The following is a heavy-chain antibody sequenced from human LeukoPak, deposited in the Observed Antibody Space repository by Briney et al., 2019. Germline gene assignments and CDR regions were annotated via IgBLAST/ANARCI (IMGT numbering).Heavy chain of an antibody. V-gene: IGHV3-33*01. CDR1: GFTFRSYD. CDR2: VWYDESNK. D-gene: IGHD3-22*01. J-gene: IGHJ3*02. CDR3: AREDSRGAFDI. Sequence: PGGSLRLSCAASGFTFRSYDMHWVRQAPGKGLEWVAVVWYDESNKCYVDSVKGRFTISRDNSKNTLYLQMNSLRVEDTALYYCAREDSRGAFDIWGQGTMVSVST.